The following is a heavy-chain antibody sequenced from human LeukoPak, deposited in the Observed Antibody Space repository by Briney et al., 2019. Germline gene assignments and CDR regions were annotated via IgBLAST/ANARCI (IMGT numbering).Heavy chain of an antibody. Sequence: GGSLRLSCAASGFTFNRYAIHWVRQAPGKGLEWVTVIASDGNDQHYADSVKGRFTISRDNSKNTVFLQMNSLRIEDTAVYYCARDFDQGGADYYFACWGQGTLVTVSS. CDR1: GFTFNRYA. V-gene: IGHV3-30-3*01. D-gene: IGHD3-9*01. CDR2: IASDGNDQ. J-gene: IGHJ4*02. CDR3: ARDFDQGGADYYFAC.